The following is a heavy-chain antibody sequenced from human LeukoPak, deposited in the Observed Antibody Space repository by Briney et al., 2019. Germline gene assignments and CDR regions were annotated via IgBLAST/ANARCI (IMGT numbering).Heavy chain of an antibody. CDR1: GYTFTSYY. CDR2: INPSGCST. Sequence: ASVKVSCKASGYTFTSYYMHRVRQAPGQGLEWMGIINPSGCSTSYAQKFQGRVTINRDTATSTVYMELSSLRSEDTAVYYCARGSDIHDYSNYGYYFDYWGQGTLVTVSS. V-gene: IGHV1-46*03. D-gene: IGHD4-11*01. J-gene: IGHJ4*02. CDR3: ARGSDIHDYSNYGYYFDY.